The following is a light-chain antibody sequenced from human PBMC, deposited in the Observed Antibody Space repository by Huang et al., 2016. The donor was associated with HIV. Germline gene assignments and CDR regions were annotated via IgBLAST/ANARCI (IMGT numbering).Light chain of an antibody. CDR1: QDISNY. Sequence: DIQMTQSPSSLSASVGNRVTITCQASQDISNYLNWYQQKPGKAPKLRIYDASNLETGVSSRFSGSGSGTDFTLTISSLQPEDIATYYCQHYDNLRTFGQGTKVEIK. J-gene: IGKJ1*01. CDR3: QHYDNLRT. V-gene: IGKV1-33*01. CDR2: DAS.